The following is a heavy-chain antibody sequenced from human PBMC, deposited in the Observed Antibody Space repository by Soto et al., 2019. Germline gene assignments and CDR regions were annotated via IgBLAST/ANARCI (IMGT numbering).Heavy chain of an antibody. D-gene: IGHD3-10*01. CDR1: GYTFTSYG. V-gene: IGHV1-18*01. CDR2: ISAYNGNT. CDR3: ARDHYYGSGSGPKRSPAIGSGLFDY. Sequence: ASVKVSCKASGYTFTSYGISWVRQAPGQGLEWMGWISAYNGNTNYAQKLQGRVTMTTDTSTSTAYMELRSLRSDDTAVYYCARDHYYGSGSGPKRSPAIGSGLFDYWGQGTLVTVSS. J-gene: IGHJ4*02.